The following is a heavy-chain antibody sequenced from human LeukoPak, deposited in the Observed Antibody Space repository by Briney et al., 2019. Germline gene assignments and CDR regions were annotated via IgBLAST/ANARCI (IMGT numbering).Heavy chain of an antibody. J-gene: IGHJ4*02. CDR3: ARDMYYGDYEIDY. Sequence: GGSLRLSCAASGFTFSSYNMNWVRQAPGKGLEWVSYITGSSSTIYYADSVKGRFTISRDNAKNSLFLQMNSLRDEDTAVYYCARDMYYGDYEIDYWGQGTLVTVSS. CDR1: GFTFSSYN. D-gene: IGHD4-17*01. V-gene: IGHV3-48*02. CDR2: ITGSSSTI.